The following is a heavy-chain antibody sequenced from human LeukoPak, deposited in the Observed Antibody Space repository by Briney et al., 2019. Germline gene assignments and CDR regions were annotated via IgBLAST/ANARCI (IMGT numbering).Heavy chain of an antibody. D-gene: IGHD3-3*01. CDR3: ARSFLTNWSGYLYGMDV. CDR2: IYYSGST. J-gene: IGHJ6*02. CDR1: SGSISSYY. Sequence: SETLSLTCTVSSGSISSYYWSWVRQPPGKGLEWIGYIYYSGSTNYNPALTSRGTISVDTSKNQLSLKLSSVPAADTAVYYCARSFLTNWSGYLYGMDVWGQGTTVTVSS. V-gene: IGHV4-59*01.